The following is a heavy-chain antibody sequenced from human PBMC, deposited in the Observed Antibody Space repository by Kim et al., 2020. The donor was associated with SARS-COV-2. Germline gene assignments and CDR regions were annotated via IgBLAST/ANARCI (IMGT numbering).Heavy chain of an antibody. Sequence: GGSLRLSCAASGFSFSSYAMHWVRQAPGKGLEWVAVISYDGTNKYYADSVKGRFTISRDNSKNTLYVQMNSLRAEDTAVYYCAKDPAYGSGSYYMADYWGQGTLVTVSS. CDR1: GFSFSSYA. V-gene: IGHV3-30*18. J-gene: IGHJ4*02. CDR3: AKDPAYGSGSYYMADY. D-gene: IGHD3-10*01. CDR2: ISYDGTNK.